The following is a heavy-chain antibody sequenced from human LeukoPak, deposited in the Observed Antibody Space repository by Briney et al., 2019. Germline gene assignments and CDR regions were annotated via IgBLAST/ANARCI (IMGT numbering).Heavy chain of an antibody. D-gene: IGHD3-16*01. CDR3: ARVLSPYVYGYYFDY. J-gene: IGHJ4*02. V-gene: IGHV3-11*04. CDR2: ISSSGSTI. Sequence: GGSLRLSCAASGFTFSDYYMSWIRQAPGKGLEWVSYISSSGSTIYYADSVKGRFTISRDNAKNSLYLQMNSLRAEDTAVYYCARVLSPYVYGYYFDYWGQGTLVTVSS. CDR1: GFTFSDYY.